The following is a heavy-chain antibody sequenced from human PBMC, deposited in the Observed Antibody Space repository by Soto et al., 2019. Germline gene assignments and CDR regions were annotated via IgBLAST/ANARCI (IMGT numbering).Heavy chain of an antibody. Sequence: QVQLVQSGDEVRKPGSSVKVSCKASGYIFGNYGLDWVRQAPGQGLEWMGWISPDSGNTHYASKFQGRLTMTTDTSTSTAYMDLASLRSDDTAVYYCALVDTCVTPPPQHVWVQGDTVTVCS. D-gene: IGHD5-18*01. J-gene: IGHJ6*02. CDR3: ALVDTCVTPPPQHV. CDR1: GYIFGNYG. CDR2: ISPDSGNT. V-gene: IGHV1-18*01.